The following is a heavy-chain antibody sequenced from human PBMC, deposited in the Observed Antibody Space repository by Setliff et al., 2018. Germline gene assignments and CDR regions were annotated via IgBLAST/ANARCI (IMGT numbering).Heavy chain of an antibody. J-gene: IGHJ3*02. D-gene: IGHD4-17*01. CDR3: ARGWAVTTGDAFDI. CDR1: GYTFTSYD. CDR2: MNPNSGNT. V-gene: IGHV1-8*02. Sequence: ASVKVSCKASGYTFTSYDINWVRQATGQGLEWMGWMNPNSGNTGYAQKFQGRVTMTRNTSISTAYMGLSSLRSEDTAVYYCARGWAVTTGDAFDIWGQGTMVTVSS.